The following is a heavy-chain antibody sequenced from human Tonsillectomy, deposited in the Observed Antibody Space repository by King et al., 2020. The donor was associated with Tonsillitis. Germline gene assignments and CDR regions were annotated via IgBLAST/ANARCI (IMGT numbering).Heavy chain of an antibody. D-gene: IGHD6-19*01. V-gene: IGHV3-23*04. CDR2: ISAIGGIT. CDR3: AKGDTAVSGASDY. CDR1: GFTFSSYS. J-gene: IGHJ4*02. Sequence: VQLVESWGGLVQPGGSLRLSCAASGFTFSSYSMNLVRQAPGKGLEFVSAISAIGGITYYSDFVKGRFTISRDNSKNTLYLQMNSLGAEDTAVYYCAKGDTAVSGASDYWGQGTLVTVSS.